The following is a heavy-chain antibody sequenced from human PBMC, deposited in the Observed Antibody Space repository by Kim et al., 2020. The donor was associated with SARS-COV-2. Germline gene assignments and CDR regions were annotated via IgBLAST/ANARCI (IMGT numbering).Heavy chain of an antibody. CDR3: ARHPRSVAAGIYYYYGMDV. V-gene: IGHV4-39*01. Sequence: SETLSLTCTVSGGSISSSSYYWGWIRQPPGKGLEWIGSIYYSGSTYYNPSLKSRVTISVDTSKNQFSLKLSSVTAADTAVYYCARHPRSVAAGIYYYYGMDVWGQGTTVTVSS. D-gene: IGHD6-13*01. J-gene: IGHJ6*02. CDR1: GGSISSSSYY. CDR2: IYYSGST.